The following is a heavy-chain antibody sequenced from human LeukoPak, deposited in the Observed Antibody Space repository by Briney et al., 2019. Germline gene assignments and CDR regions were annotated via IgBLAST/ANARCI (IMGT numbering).Heavy chain of an antibody. J-gene: IGHJ4*02. V-gene: IGHV4-59*01. CDR3: ARAYAVAGTFDY. D-gene: IGHD6-19*01. Sequence: SETLSLTCTVSGGSISSYYWSWIRQLPGKGLEWIGYIYYSGSINYNPSLTSRVTISVDTSKNQFSLKLSSVTAADTAVYYCARAYAVAGTFDYWGQGTLVTVSS. CDR2: IYYSGSI. CDR1: GGSISSYY.